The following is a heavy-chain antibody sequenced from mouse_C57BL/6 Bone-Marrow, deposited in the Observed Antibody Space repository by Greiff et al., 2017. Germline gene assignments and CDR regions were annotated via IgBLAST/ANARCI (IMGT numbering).Heavy chain of an antibody. Sequence: VQGVESGAELVRPGTSVKVSCKASGYAFTNYLIEWVKQRPGQGLEWTGVINPGSGGTNYNEKFKGKATLTADKSSSTAYMQLSSLTSEDSAVYFCAREGGLYYFDYWGQGTTLTVSS. J-gene: IGHJ2*01. CDR3: AREGGLYYFDY. CDR2: INPGSGGT. CDR1: GYAFTNYL. D-gene: IGHD6-2*01. V-gene: IGHV1-54*01.